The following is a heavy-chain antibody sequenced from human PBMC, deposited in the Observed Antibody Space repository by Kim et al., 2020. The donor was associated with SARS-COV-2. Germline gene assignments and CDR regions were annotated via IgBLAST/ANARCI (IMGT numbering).Heavy chain of an antibody. V-gene: IGHV1-3*01. CDR3: ARDQEGVLEYIAAAGVYYYGMDV. CDR1: GYTFTSYA. Sequence: ASVKVSCKASGYTFTSYAMHWVRQAPGQRLEWMGWINAGNGNTKYSQKFQGRVTITRDTSASTAYMELSSLRSEDTAVYYCARDQEGVLEYIAAAGVYYYGMDVWGQGTTVTVSS. CDR2: INAGNGNT. D-gene: IGHD6-13*01. J-gene: IGHJ6*02.